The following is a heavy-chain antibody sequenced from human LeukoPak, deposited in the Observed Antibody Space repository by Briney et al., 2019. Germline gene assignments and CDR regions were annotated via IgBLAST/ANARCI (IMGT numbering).Heavy chain of an antibody. CDR3: AKDMFLSDSSGLFDY. D-gene: IGHD3-22*01. V-gene: IGHV3-9*01. J-gene: IGHJ4*02. Sequence: GGSLRLSCAASGFTFDDYAMHWVRQAPGKGLEWVSGISWNSGSIGYADSVKGRFTISRDNAKNSLYLQMNSLRAEDTALYYCAKDMFLSDSSGLFDYLGQGTLVTVSS. CDR1: GFTFDDYA. CDR2: ISWNSGSI.